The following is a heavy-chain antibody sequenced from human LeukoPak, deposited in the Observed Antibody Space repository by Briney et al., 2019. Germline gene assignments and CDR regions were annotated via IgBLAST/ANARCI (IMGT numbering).Heavy chain of an antibody. J-gene: IGHJ2*01. CDR1: GGSFSGYY. CDR3: AREVGYYDNCSFDL. CDR2: INHSGST. Sequence: SETQSLTCAVYGGSFSGYYWSWIRQPPGKGLEWIGEINHSGSTNYNPSLKSRVTISVNTSKNQFSLKLSSVTAADTAVYYCAREVGYYDNCSFDLWARGPLVTVSS. D-gene: IGHD3-16*01. V-gene: IGHV4-34*01.